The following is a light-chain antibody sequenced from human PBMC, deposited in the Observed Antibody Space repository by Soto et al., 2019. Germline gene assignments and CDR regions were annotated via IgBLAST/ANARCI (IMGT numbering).Light chain of an antibody. CDR2: DAS. J-gene: IGKJ4*01. CDR1: HSISSW. V-gene: IGKV1-5*01. Sequence: DIQMTQSPSTLSASVGDIVTITCRASHSISSWLAWYQQKPGKAPKLLIYDASILESVVPSRFSSSGSETEFTLTISSLQPDDFATYYCQKDNSYLLTFGGGTKVEIK. CDR3: QKDNSYLLT.